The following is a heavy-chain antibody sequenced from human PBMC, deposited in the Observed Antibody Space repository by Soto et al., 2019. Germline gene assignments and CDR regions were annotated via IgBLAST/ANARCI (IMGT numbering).Heavy chain of an antibody. J-gene: IGHJ6*02. D-gene: IGHD3-10*01. CDR3: ARVLYYGSGSYAPYGMDV. Sequence: QVQLVQSGAEVKKPGSSVKVSCKTSGVSFNNNGIGWVRQAPGHGLEWMGGVSPPVRTSNFARKVQDRISITADASTGTVNMELSSLTSESTIKYYCARVLYYGSGSYAPYGMDVRGQGTKVTVSS. CDR1: GVSFNNNG. V-gene: IGHV1-69*01. CDR2: VSPPVRTS.